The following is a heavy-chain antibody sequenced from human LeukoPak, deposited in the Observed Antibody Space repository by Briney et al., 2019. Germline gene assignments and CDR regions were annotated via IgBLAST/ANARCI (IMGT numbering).Heavy chain of an antibody. CDR1: GYTLTELS. D-gene: IGHD2-15*01. V-gene: IGHV1-24*01. CDR2: FDPEDGET. CDR3: ATGRGYCSGGSCPVLH. J-gene: IGHJ4*02. Sequence: ASVKVSCKVSGYTLTELSMHWVRQAPGKGLEWMGGFDPEDGETIYAQKFQGRVTMTEDTSTDTAYMELSSLRSEDTAVYYCATGRGYCSGGSCPVLHWGQGTLVTVSS.